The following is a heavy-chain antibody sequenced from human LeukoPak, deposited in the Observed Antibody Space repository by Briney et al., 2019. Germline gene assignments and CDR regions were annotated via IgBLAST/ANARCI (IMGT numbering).Heavy chain of an antibody. CDR2: IYYSGST. CDR1: GGSISSYY. Sequence: SETLSLTCTVSGGSISSYYWGWIRQPPGKGLEWIGSIYYSGSTYYNPSLKSRVTISVDTSKNQFSLKLSSVTAADTAVYYCARQGNYYDSPDNWFDPWGQGTLVTVSS. D-gene: IGHD3-22*01. CDR3: ARQGNYYDSPDNWFDP. J-gene: IGHJ5*02. V-gene: IGHV4-39*01.